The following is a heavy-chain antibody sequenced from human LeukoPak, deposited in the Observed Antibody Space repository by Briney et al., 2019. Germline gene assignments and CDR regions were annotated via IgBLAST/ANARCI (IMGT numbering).Heavy chain of an antibody. J-gene: IGHJ4*02. D-gene: IGHD3-9*01. CDR1: GFTFSSYG. V-gene: IGHV3-30*18. Sequence: PGRSLRLSCAASGFTFSSYGMHWVRQAPGKGLEWAAVISYDGSNKYYADSVKGRFIISRDNSKNTLYLQMNSLRAEDTAVYYCAKGSVYDILTGYYTHFDYWGQGTLVTVSS. CDR2: ISYDGSNK. CDR3: AKGSVYDILTGYYTHFDY.